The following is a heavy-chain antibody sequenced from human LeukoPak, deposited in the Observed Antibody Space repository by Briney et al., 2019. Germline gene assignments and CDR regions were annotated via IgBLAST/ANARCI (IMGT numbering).Heavy chain of an antibody. D-gene: IGHD3-22*01. CDR1: GGSFSGYY. CDR2: INHSGST. J-gene: IGHJ4*02. Sequence: SETLSLTCAVYGGSFSGYYWSWIRQPPGKGLEWIGEINHSGSTNYNPSLKSRVTISVDKSKNQFSLKLSSVTAADTAVYYCAREASRVTYYYDSSGHTLEYWGQGTLVTVSS. CDR3: AREASRVTYYYDSSGHTLEY. V-gene: IGHV4-34*01.